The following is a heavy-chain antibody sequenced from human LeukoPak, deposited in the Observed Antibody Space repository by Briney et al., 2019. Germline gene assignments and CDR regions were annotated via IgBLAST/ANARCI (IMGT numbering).Heavy chain of an antibody. D-gene: IGHD3-10*01. J-gene: IGHJ3*02. V-gene: IGHV3-66*01. CDR2: IYSGGST. Sequence: GGSLRLSCAASGFTVSSNYMSWVRQAPGKGLEWVSVIYSGGSTYYADSVKGRFTISRDNSKNTLYLQMNSLRAEDTAVYYCARRMGYYYGLGSYYSNNAFDIWGQGTMVTVSS. CDR3: ARRMGYYYGLGSYYSNNAFDI. CDR1: GFTVSSNY.